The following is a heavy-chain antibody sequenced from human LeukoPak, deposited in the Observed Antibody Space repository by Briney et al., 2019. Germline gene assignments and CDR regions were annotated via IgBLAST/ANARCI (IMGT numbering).Heavy chain of an antibody. CDR1: GGSISSSSYY. Sequence: PSETLSLTCTVSGGSISSSSYYWGWIRQPPGKGLEWIGSIYYSGSTYYNPSLKSRVTISVDTSKNQFSLKLSSVTAADTAVYYCARQLLLWFGELPTSFDPWGQGTLVTVSS. D-gene: IGHD3-10*01. CDR3: ARQLLLWFGELPTSFDP. J-gene: IGHJ5*02. CDR2: IYYSGST. V-gene: IGHV4-39*01.